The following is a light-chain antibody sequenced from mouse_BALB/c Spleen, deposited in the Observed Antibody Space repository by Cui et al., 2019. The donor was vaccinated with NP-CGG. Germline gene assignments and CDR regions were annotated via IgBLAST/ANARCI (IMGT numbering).Light chain of an antibody. CDR2: GTN. CDR1: TGPVTTSNY. J-gene: IGLJ1*01. V-gene: IGLV1*01. Sequence: QAVMTQESALTTSPGETVTLTCRSSTGPVTTSNYANWVQEKPDHLFTGLIGGTNNRAPGVPARFSGSLIGDKAALTITGAQTEDEAIYFCARWYSNHWVFGGGTKLTVL. CDR3: ARWYSNHWV.